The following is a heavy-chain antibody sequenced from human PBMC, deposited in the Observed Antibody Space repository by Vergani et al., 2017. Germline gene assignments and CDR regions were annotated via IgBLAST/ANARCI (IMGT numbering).Heavy chain of an antibody. J-gene: IGHJ6*02. V-gene: IGHV3-21*06. CDR3: ARDCTSGGCPDNYGMDV. CDR1: GFTFSDFS. CDR2: IGSSGPYI. Sequence: VQLVESGGGLVKPGGSLRLSCAASGFTFSDFSMSRVRQAPGKGLEWVAFIGSSGPYIHYADSVKGRFIISRDNTNNSLFLQLRSLRAEDAAVYYCARDCTSGGCPDNYGMDVWGQGATVTVSS. D-gene: IGHD2-8*01.